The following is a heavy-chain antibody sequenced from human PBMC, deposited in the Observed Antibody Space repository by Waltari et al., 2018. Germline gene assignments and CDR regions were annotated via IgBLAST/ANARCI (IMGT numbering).Heavy chain of an antibody. Sequence: QVQLQESGPGLVKSSETASLIGTASGGSRRSYSWSWVRRPPGKGLEWIGFMSHSGYTKQNPSLKSRVTISLDTSKNQFSLNLSSVTAADTAVYYCARGTRDSGSYPKYYYFYGMDVWGQGTTVTVSS. J-gene: IGHJ6*02. CDR1: GGSRRSYS. V-gene: IGHV4-59*08. CDR2: MSHSGYT. CDR3: ARGTRDSGSYPKYYYFYGMDV. D-gene: IGHD3-10*01.